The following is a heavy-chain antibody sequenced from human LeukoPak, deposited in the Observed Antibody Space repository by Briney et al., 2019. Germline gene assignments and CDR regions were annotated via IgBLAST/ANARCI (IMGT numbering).Heavy chain of an antibody. D-gene: IGHD6-13*01. Sequence: GGSLRLSCAASGFTFSSYAMHWVRQAPGKGLEWVAVISYDGSNKYYADSVKGRFTISRDNPKNTLYLQMNSLRAEDTAVYYCAKEGPEYSSSWPYYYYYMDVWGKGTTVTISS. V-gene: IGHV3-30*04. CDR1: GFTFSSYA. CDR2: ISYDGSNK. J-gene: IGHJ6*03. CDR3: AKEGPEYSSSWPYYYYYMDV.